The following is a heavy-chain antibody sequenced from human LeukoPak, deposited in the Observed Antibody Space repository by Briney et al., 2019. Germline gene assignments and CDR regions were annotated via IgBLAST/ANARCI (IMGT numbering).Heavy chain of an antibody. J-gene: IGHJ4*02. V-gene: IGHV3-23*01. Sequence: GGSQRLSCAASGFTFSSYAMSWVRQAPGKGLEWVSAISGSGGSTYYADSVKGRFTISRDNSKNTLYLQMNSLRAEDTAVYYCAGEGDGRISSPYFDYWGQGTLVTVSS. D-gene: IGHD6-6*01. CDR2: ISGSGGST. CDR3: AGEGDGRISSPYFDY. CDR1: GFTFSSYA.